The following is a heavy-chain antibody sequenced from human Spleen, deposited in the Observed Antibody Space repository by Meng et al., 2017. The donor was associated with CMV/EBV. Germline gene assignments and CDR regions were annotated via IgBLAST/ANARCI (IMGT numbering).Heavy chain of an antibody. CDR2: MNPNSGNT. D-gene: IGHD1-26*01. J-gene: IGHJ5*02. Sequence: VSCKTSGYTFTSYDINWVRQATGQGLEWMGWMNPNSGNTGYAQKFQGRVTITRNTSISTAYMELSSLRSEDTAVYYCARALSGSYSTWGQGTLVTVSS. CDR1: GYTFTSYD. V-gene: IGHV1-8*03. CDR3: ARALSGSYST.